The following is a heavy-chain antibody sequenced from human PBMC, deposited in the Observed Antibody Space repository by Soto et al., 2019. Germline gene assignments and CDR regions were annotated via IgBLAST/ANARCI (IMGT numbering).Heavy chain of an antibody. J-gene: IGHJ6*03. Sequence: GGSLRLSCAASGFTFSSYDMHWVRQATGKGLEWVSAIGTAGDTYYPGSVKGRFTISRENAKNSLYLQMNSLRAGDTAVYYCARGTMVRGPLRSGYYYYMDVWGKGTTVTVSS. CDR3: ARGTMVRGPLRSGYYYYMDV. CDR2: IGTAGDT. V-gene: IGHV3-13*01. D-gene: IGHD3-10*01. CDR1: GFTFSSYD.